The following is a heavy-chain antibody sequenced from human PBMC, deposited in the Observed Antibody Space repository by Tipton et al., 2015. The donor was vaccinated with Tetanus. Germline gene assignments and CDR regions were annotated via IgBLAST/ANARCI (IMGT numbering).Heavy chain of an antibody. CDR3: ARDRITGPTGRYYAMGV. CDR2: ISNSGST. D-gene: IGHD1-7*01. CDR1: GGSISSDGAY. Sequence: GLVKPSKTLSLTCSVSGGSISSDGAYWSWIRQHPGEGLEWIGYISNSGSTYYNPSLKSRVTISVDTSQKQISLKVNSVTAADTAVYYCARDRITGPTGRYYAMGVWGQGTTVTVSS. J-gene: IGHJ6*01. V-gene: IGHV4-31*03.